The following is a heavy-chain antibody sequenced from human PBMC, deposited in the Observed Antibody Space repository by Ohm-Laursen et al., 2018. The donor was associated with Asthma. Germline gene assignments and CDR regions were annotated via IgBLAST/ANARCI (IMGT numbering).Heavy chain of an antibody. CDR3: ARSSFRDLSWGY. D-gene: IGHD7-27*01. J-gene: IGHJ4*02. CDR2: IYYSGST. CDR1: GGSISSGDYY. Sequence: SETLSLTCTVSGGSISSGDYYWSWIRQPPGKGLEWIGYIYYSGSTYYNPSLKSRVTISVDTSKNQFSLKLSSVTAADTAVYYCARSSFRDLSWGYWGQGTLVTVSS. V-gene: IGHV4-30-4*01.